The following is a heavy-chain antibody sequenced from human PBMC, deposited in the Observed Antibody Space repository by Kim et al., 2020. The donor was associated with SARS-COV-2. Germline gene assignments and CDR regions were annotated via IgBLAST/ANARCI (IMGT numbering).Heavy chain of an antibody. D-gene: IGHD2-15*01. CDR3: ARHFGRGGSCYSHALDI. CDR1: GGSISSSSYY. CDR2: IYYSGST. J-gene: IGHJ3*02. Sequence: SETLSLTCTVSGGSISSSSYYWGWIRQPPGKGLEWIGSIYYSGSTYYNPSLKSRVTISVDTSKNQFSLKLSSVTAADTAVYYCARHFGRGGSCYSHALDIWGEGTIGTVSS. V-gene: IGHV4-39*01.